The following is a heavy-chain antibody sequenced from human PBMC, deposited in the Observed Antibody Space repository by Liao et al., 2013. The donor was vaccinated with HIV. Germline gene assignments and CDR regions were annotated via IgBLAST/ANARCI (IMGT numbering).Heavy chain of an antibody. D-gene: IGHD1-1*01. Sequence: QVQLQESGPGLVKPSQTLSLTCTVSGGSISSGSYYWSWTRQPAGKGLEWIGRIYTSGSTNYNPSLKSRVTISVDTSKNQFSLKLSSVTAADTAVYYCARDRGTPDFDYWGQGTLVTVSS. J-gene: IGHJ4*02. CDR1: GGSISSGSYY. CDR3: ARDRGTPDFDY. CDR2: IYTSGST. V-gene: IGHV4-61*02.